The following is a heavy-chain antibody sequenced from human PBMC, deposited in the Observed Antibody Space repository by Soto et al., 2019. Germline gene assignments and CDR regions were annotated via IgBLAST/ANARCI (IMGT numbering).Heavy chain of an antibody. J-gene: IGHJ5*02. Sequence: GGSLRLSCAASGFTFSSYSMNWVRQAPGKGLEWVSSISSSSSYIYYADSVKGRFTISRDNAKNSLYLQMNSLRAEDTAVYYCARDKGYDFWSGTVWFDPWGQGTLVTVSS. CDR1: GFTFSSYS. CDR3: ARDKGYDFWSGTVWFDP. V-gene: IGHV3-21*01. D-gene: IGHD3-3*01. CDR2: ISSSSSYI.